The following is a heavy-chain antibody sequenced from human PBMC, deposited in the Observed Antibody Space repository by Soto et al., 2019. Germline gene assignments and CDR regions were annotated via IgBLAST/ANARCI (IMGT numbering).Heavy chain of an antibody. V-gene: IGHV2-5*02. J-gene: IGHJ4*02. D-gene: IGHD2-2*01. CDR1: GFSLDTTGVG. Sequence: QITLKESGPMLVKPTQTLTLTCTFSGFSLDTTGVGVGWIRQPPGKALEWLALIYWDDDKRYSPSLKSRLTITKDTSKNQVVLAMTDMDPVDTATYYCAHLLGGCSSKGCSPLRYDYWGQGILVTVSS. CDR3: AHLLGGCSSKGCSPLRYDY. CDR2: IYWDDDK.